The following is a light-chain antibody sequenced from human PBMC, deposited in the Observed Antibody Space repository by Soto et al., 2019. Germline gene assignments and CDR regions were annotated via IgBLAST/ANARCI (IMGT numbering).Light chain of an antibody. Sequence: DIQMTQSPSYLSACVGARVTITCRASQSIRNYLNWYQRNPAKAPKVLIYTASSLQSAAPSRFSGTDPGTDFTLNIGRLQPEDFATYYSQQTYSSPPGAFGQRTKVDI. CDR1: QSIRNY. J-gene: IGKJ1*01. CDR2: TAS. CDR3: QQTYSSPPGA. V-gene: IGKV1-39*01.